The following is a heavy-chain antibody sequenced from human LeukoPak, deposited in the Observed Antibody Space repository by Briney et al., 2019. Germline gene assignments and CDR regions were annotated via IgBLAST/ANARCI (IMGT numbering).Heavy chain of an antibody. CDR1: GFTFSSYE. Sequence: GGSLRLSCAASGFTFSSYEMNWVRQAPGKGLEWVSYINSSGSTIYYADSVKGRFTISRDNAKNSLYLQMNSLRAEDTAVYYCARESDGSSWYRYFDYWGQGTLVTVSS. CDR3: ARESDGSSWYRYFDY. CDR2: INSSGSTI. V-gene: IGHV3-48*03. D-gene: IGHD6-13*01. J-gene: IGHJ4*02.